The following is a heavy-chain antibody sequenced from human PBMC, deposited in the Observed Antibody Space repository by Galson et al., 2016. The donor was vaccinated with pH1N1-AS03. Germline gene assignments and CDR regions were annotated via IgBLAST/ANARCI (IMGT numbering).Heavy chain of an antibody. CDR2: IYYNGTD. J-gene: IGHJ4*02. CDR3: TGGGTYSSSSPAYFGY. CDR1: GGFITNHY. Sequence: SETLSLTCTVSGGFITNHYWTWIRQPPGKGREWIGYIYYNGTDNYNPSLNSRVTISADTSKKQVFLNLTSVTAADTAVYFCTGGGTYSSSSPAYFGYWGLGTLVTVSS. V-gene: IGHV4-59*11. D-gene: IGHD6-6*01.